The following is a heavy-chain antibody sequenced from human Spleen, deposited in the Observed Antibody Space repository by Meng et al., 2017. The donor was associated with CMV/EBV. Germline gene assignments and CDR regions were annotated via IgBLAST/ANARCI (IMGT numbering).Heavy chain of an antibody. D-gene: IGHD3-22*01. Sequence: GESLKISCAASGFTFTNYAMSWVHQAPGKGLEWVSVIYIGTGTTYYSDSVKGRFTISRDNSKNTLYLQMNSLRAEDTAVYYCAKDSRGWSYYLDSWGQGTLVTVSS. CDR1: GFTFTNYA. V-gene: IGHV3-23*03. CDR2: IYIGTGTT. CDR3: AKDSRGWSYYLDS. J-gene: IGHJ4*02.